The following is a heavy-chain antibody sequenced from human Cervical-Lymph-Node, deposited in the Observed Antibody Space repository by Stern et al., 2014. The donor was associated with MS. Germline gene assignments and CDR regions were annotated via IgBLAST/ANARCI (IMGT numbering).Heavy chain of an antibody. CDR1: GYTFTSYF. V-gene: IGHV1-46*03. CDR2: INPSGGST. J-gene: IGHJ4*02. CDR3: ARGYYYDTTGYPFGC. Sequence: VQLVVSGAEVKKPGSSVKVSCKASGYTFTSYFMHWVRQAPGQGLEWMGIINPSGGSTTYAQKFQGRVTMTRDTSTSTVYMELSSLRSEDTAVYYCARGYYYDTTGYPFGCWGQGTLVTVSA. D-gene: IGHD3-22*01.